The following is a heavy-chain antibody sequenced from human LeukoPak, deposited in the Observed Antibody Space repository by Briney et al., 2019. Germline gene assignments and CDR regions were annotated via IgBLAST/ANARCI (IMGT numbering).Heavy chain of an antibody. V-gene: IGHV3-7*04. CDR1: GFSFSSFW. J-gene: IGHJ3*01. CDR2: IRHDGSEK. CDR3: ARYSLGSFDV. D-gene: IGHD2-21*01. Sequence: PGGSLRLSCVAPGFSFSSFWMTWVRQAPGKGLEWVANIRHDGSEKYCVDSVKGRFTISRDNTKNSLYLQMNSLGAEDTAVYYCARYSLGSFDVWGQGTMVTVSS.